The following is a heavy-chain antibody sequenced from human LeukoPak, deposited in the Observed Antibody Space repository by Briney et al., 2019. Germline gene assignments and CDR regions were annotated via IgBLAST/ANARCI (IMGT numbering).Heavy chain of an antibody. CDR3: AKDARRTFGLSSGLYRGSYYSDY. V-gene: IGHV3-23*03. CDR1: GFTFSSYA. D-gene: IGHD6-19*01. Sequence: GGSLRLSCAASGFTFSSYAMSWVRQAPGKGLEWVSFIYSDNTHYSDSVKGRFTISRDNSKNTLFLQVNSLRAEDTAVYYCAKDARRTFGLSSGLYRGSYYSDYWGQGTLVTVSS. CDR2: IYSDNT. J-gene: IGHJ4*02.